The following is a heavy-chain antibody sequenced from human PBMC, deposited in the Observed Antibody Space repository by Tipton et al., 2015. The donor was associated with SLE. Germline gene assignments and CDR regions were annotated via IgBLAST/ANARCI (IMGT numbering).Heavy chain of an antibody. CDR1: GFTFSSYG. Sequence: SLRLSCAASGFTFSSYGMNWVRQAPGKGLEWVSSISSSSTYIYYADSVKGRFTISRDNAKNSLYLQMNSLRAEDTAVYYCARDTYYYDSSGYYSYYYYYGMDVWGQGTTVTVSS. J-gene: IGHJ6*02. D-gene: IGHD3-22*01. CDR2: ISSSSTYI. V-gene: IGHV3-21*03. CDR3: ARDTYYYDSSGYYSYYYYYGMDV.